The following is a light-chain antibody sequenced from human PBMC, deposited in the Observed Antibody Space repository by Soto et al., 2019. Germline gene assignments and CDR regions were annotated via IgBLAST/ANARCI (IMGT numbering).Light chain of an antibody. CDR1: QSISWW. J-gene: IGKJ1*01. V-gene: IGKV1-5*01. Sequence: DIQMTQSPSTLSASVGDRVTITCRASQSISWWLAWYQQKPGKAPKVLIYDASRLKSGVPSRFSGSGSGTEFTLTISSLQPDDFATYYCQQYNSYSSWTFGQGTKVEIE. CDR2: DAS. CDR3: QQYNSYSSWT.